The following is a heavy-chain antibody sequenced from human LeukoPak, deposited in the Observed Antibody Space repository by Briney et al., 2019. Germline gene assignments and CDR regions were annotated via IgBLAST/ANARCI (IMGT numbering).Heavy chain of an antibody. CDR2: IKQDGSEK. V-gene: IGHV3-7*01. J-gene: IGHJ5*02. D-gene: IGHD1-14*01. CDR1: VFTFSSYW. CDR3: ATDGRSEPNWFDT. Sequence: PGGSLRLSCAASVFTFSSYWMSWVRQAPGKGLEWVANIKQDGSEKYYVDSVKGRFTISRDNAKNSLYLQMNSLRAEDTAVYYCATDGRSEPNWFDTWGQGAPVTVSS.